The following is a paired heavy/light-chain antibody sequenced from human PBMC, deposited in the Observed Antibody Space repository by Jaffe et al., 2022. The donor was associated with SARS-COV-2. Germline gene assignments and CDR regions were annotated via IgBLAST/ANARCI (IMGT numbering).Heavy chain of an antibody. V-gene: IGHV3-33*05. D-gene: IGHD7-27*01. CDR2: ISYDGRES. CDR1: GDLFHNFG. CDR3: GRDEGGALKLGILN. Sequence: QVHLVETGGGEVQPGRSLRLDCGVSGDLFHNFGMYWVRRAPGKGLEWVAHISYDGRESHYAESVEGRFTISRDNSKKMVWLQMNSLRVEDTGIYYCGRDEGGALKLGILNWGQGVPVTVSS. J-gene: IGHJ4*02.
Light chain of an antibody. J-gene: IGLJ2*01. V-gene: IGLV1-44*01. CDR1: KSNIGTNP. CDR2: NSH. CDR3: AAWDDSLNGPA. Sequence: QSPLTQPPSTSGIPGQRVTISCSGAKSNIGTNPVSWYQVLPGTAPKLVIFNSHQWPSGVPDRFSASKSGTSASLAISDLHSEDEAEYFCAAWDDSLNGPAFGGGTKVTVL.